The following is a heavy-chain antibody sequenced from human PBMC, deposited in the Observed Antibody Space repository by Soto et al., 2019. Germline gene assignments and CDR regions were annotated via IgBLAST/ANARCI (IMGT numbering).Heavy chain of an antibody. CDR2: IWYDGSNK. J-gene: IGHJ6*02. V-gene: IGHV3-33*01. Sequence: PGGSLRLSCAASGFTFSSYGMHWVRQAPGKGLEWVAVIWYDGSNKYYADSVKGRFTISRDNSKNTLYLQMNSLRAEDTAVYYCARLRNSSGWYWYYYYGMDVWGQGTTVTVSS. CDR3: ARLRNSSGWYWYYYYGMDV. CDR1: GFTFSSYG. D-gene: IGHD6-19*01.